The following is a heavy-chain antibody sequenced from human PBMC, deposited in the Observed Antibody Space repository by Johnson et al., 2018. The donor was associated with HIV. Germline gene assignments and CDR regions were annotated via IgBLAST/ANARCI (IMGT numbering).Heavy chain of an antibody. J-gene: IGHJ3*02. Sequence: VQLVESGGGLVKPGGSLKLSCAASRFTFSSYAMHWVRQAPGQGLEYVSAISTNGGSTYYANSVKGRFTISRDNSKNTLFLQMNSLRAEDTAVYYCAGLPDAFDIWGQGTMVTVSS. V-gene: IGHV3-64*01. D-gene: IGHD5-12*01. CDR2: ISTNGGST. CDR1: RFTFSSYA. CDR3: AGLPDAFDI.